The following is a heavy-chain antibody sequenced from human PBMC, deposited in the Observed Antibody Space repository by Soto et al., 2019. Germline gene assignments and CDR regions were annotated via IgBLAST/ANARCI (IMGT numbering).Heavy chain of an antibody. V-gene: IGHV3-23*01. CDR3: ARGPRAPPPHDYGMDV. Sequence: EVQLLESGGGLVQPGGSLRLSCAASGFTFSSHVMNWVRQAPGKGLEWVAAIRGGGGTTFYGDSVEARFTMSRDNSKNTLFLQMNSLRAGDTAVYYCARGPRAPPPHDYGMDVWGQGTTVTVSS. J-gene: IGHJ6*02. CDR2: IRGGGGTT. CDR1: GFTFSSHV.